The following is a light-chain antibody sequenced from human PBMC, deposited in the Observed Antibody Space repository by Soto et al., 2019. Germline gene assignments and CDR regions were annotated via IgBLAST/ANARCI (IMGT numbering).Light chain of an antibody. Sequence: DIQMTQSPSTLSASVGDRVTITCRASQSINSWLAWYLQKPGKAPKLLSDKASSLESGVPSRFSGSGSGTEFTLTISSLQPDDFATYYCQQYNSYPYTFGQGTKLEIK. CDR3: QQYNSYPYT. V-gene: IGKV1-5*03. CDR2: KAS. CDR1: QSINSW. J-gene: IGKJ2*01.